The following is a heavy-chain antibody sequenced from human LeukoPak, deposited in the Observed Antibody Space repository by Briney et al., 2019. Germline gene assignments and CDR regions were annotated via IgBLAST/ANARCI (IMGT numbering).Heavy chain of an antibody. V-gene: IGHV3-30-3*01. Sequence: GGSLRLSCAASGFTFSSYAMHWVRQAPGKGLEWVAVISYDGSNKYYADSVKGRFTISRDNSKNTLYLQMNSLRAEDTAVYYCARPISGFWSGYYRDAFDIWGQGTMVTVSS. D-gene: IGHD3-3*01. CDR1: GFTFSSYA. J-gene: IGHJ3*02. CDR3: ARPISGFWSGYYRDAFDI. CDR2: ISYDGSNK.